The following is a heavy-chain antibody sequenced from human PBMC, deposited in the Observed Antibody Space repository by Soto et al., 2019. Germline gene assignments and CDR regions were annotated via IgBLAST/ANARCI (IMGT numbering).Heavy chain of an antibody. D-gene: IGHD3-16*01. CDR2: ISWNSGSI. CDR3: AKDTKNVLFEGFGSFDY. Sequence: AVRSLRLSCAASGVNFDDYAMKWGSQDPRKGLEWVSGISWNSGSIGYADSVKGRFTISRDNAKNSLYLQMNSLRAEDTALYYCAKDTKNVLFEGFGSFDYWGQGTRVTVSS. CDR1: GVNFDDYA. V-gene: IGHV3-9*01. J-gene: IGHJ4*02.